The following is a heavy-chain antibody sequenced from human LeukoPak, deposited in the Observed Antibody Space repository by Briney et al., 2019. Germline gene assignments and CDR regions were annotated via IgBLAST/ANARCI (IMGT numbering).Heavy chain of an antibody. J-gene: IGHJ6*02. CDR1: GYTFTSYD. CDR2: MNPNSGNT. V-gene: IGHV1-8*01. CDR3: AREPTYYDILTGYYCYYGMDV. Sequence: ASVKVSCKASGYTFTSYDINWVRQATGQGLEWMGWMNPNSGNTGYAQKFQGRVTMTRSTSISTAYMELSSLRSEDTAVYYCAREPTYYDILTGYYCYYGMDVWGQGTTVTVSS. D-gene: IGHD3-9*01.